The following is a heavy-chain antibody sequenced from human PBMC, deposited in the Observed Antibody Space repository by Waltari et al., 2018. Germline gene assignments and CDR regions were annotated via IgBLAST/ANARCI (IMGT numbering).Heavy chain of an antibody. V-gene: IGHV1-3*01. D-gene: IGHD2-2*02. CDR3: ARMEPEYCSSTSCYTFFYFDY. CDR2: INAGKGNT. Sequence: QVQLVQSGAEVKKPGASVKVSCKASGYTSTSHAMHWLRRATGQRLEWVGWINAGKGNTKYSQKFQGRVTITRDTSASTAYMELSSLRSEDTAVYYCARMEPEYCSSTSCYTFFYFDYWGQGTLVTVSS. J-gene: IGHJ4*02. CDR1: GYTSTSHA.